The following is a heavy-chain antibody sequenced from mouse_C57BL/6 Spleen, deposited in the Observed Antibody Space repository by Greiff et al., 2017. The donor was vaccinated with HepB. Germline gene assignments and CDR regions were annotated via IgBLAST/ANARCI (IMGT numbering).Heavy chain of an antibody. CDR3: ARGDYYGSSRYYFDY. V-gene: IGHV1-59*01. D-gene: IGHD1-1*01. J-gene: IGHJ2*01. CDR1: GYTFTSYW. CDR2: IDPSDSYT. Sequence: VKLMESGAELVRPGTSVKLSCKASGYTFTSYWMHWVKQRPGQGLEWIGVIDPSDSYTNYNQKFKGKATLTVDTSSSTAYMQLSSLTSEDSAVYYCARGDYYGSSRYYFDYWGQGTTLTVSS.